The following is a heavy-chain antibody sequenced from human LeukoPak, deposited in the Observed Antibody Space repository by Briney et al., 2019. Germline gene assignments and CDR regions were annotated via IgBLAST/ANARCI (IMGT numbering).Heavy chain of an antibody. V-gene: IGHV1-2*06. Sequence: GASVKVSCKASGYTFTGYYMHWVRQAPGQGLEWMGRINPNSGGTNYAQKFQGRVTMTRDTSISTVYMELSRLRSDDTAVYYCARVIAALFYYYGMDVWGQGTTVTVSS. CDR1: GYTFTGYY. D-gene: IGHD6-13*01. J-gene: IGHJ6*02. CDR3: ARVIAALFYYYGMDV. CDR2: INPNSGGT.